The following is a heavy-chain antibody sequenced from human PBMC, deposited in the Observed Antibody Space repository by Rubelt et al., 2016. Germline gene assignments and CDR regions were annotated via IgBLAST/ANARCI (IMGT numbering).Heavy chain of an antibody. Sequence: QVQLVQSGAEVKKPGSSVKVSCKASGGTFSNYAISWLRQAPGQGLEWMGGIIPIFGTANDGRTFHCRATITANESTCTDYLELSSLRSEDTAVYYCARARDNSGSSDYWGQGTLVTVSS. J-gene: IGHJ4*02. CDR1: GGTFSNYA. D-gene: IGHD1-26*01. CDR2: IIPIFGTA. CDR3: ARARDNSGSSDY. V-gene: IGHV1-69*01.